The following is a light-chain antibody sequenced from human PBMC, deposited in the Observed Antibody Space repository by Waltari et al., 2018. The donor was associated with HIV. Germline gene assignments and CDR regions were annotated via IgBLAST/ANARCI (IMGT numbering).Light chain of an antibody. CDR1: SGYTNYA. J-gene: IGLJ2*01. CDR3: QIWGTGSVV. Sequence: QLVLTQSPSASASLGASVKLTCTLSSGYTNYAIAWPQQQPAKGPRYLMKLNSDGSHSKGDGIPDRFSGSSSGAERYLTISSLQSEDEADYYCQIWGTGSVVFGGGTNLTVL. CDR2: LNSDGSH. V-gene: IGLV4-69*01.